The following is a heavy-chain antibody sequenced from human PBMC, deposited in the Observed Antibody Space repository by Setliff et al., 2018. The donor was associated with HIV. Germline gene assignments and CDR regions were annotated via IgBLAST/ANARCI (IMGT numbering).Heavy chain of an antibody. J-gene: IGHJ4*02. Sequence: PGGSLRLSCVASGFGFSNFAMHWVRQAPGKGVEWVSVISYDGSRTYYIDSVKGRFTISRDNSKNTLYLQLNSLRPEDTGVYYCARTQDGPGGNYFGYWGQGTVVTVSS. CDR3: ARTQDGPGGNYFGY. D-gene: IGHD3-16*01. CDR1: GFGFSNFA. V-gene: IGHV3-30*10. CDR2: ISYDGSRT.